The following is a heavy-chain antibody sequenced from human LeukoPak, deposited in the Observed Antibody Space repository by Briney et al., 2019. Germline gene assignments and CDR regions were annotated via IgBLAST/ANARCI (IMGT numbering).Heavy chain of an antibody. J-gene: IGHJ4*02. D-gene: IGHD3-10*01. V-gene: IGHV4-61*08. CDR1: GASVSSGGYY. Sequence: SETLSLTCTVSGASVSSGGYYWSWIRQPPGKGLEWIGYIYYSGSTNYNPSLKSRVTISVDTSKNQFSLRVSSVTAADTAVYYCARRGGSGRSFDYWGQGTLVTVSS. CDR3: ARRGGSGRSFDY. CDR2: IYYSGST.